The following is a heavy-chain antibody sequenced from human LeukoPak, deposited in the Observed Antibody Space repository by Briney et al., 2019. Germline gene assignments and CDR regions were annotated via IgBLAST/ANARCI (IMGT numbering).Heavy chain of an antibody. D-gene: IGHD3-3*01. J-gene: IGHJ6*02. CDR2: INPNSGDT. CDR1: GYTFTGYY. CDR3: ARSDDFWSGYYYGMDV. V-gene: IGHV1-2*02. Sequence: ASVKVSCKASGYTFTGYYMPWVRQAPGQGLEWMGWINPNSGDTNYVQSFQGRVTMTRDTSISTAYMELSTLRSDDTAVYYCARSDDFWSGYYYGMDVWGQGTTVTVSS.